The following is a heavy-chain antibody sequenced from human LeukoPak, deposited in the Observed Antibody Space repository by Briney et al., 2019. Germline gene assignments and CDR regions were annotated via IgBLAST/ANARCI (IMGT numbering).Heavy chain of an antibody. V-gene: IGHV1-18*01. J-gene: IGHJ4*02. Sequence: ASVKVSCKASGYTFTSYAISWVRQAPGQGLEWMGWISAYNGNTHYAQKVQDRVTMTTDTSTSTAYMELRSLRSDDTAVYYCARGPSGYHNTGGQGTLVTVSS. CDR3: ARGPSGYHNT. D-gene: IGHD5-12*01. CDR2: ISAYNGNT. CDR1: GYTFTSYA.